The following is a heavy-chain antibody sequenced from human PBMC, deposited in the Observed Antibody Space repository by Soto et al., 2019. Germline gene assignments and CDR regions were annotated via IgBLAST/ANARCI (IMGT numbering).Heavy chain of an antibody. Sequence: GSLRLSCAASGFTFSSYSMNWVRQAPGKGLEWVSSISSSSSYIYYADSVKDRFTISRDNAKNSLYLQMNSLRAEDTAVYYCARVGDGERSGYYYGMDVWGQGTTVTVSS. J-gene: IGHJ6*02. V-gene: IGHV3-21*01. CDR3: ARVGDGERSGYYYGMDV. CDR1: GFTFSSYS. CDR2: ISSSSSYI. D-gene: IGHD3-16*01.